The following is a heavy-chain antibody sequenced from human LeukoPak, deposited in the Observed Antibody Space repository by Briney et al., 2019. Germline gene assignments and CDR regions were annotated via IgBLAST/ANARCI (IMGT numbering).Heavy chain of an antibody. V-gene: IGHV1-46*01. Sequence: ASVKVSCKASGYTFTSYYMHWVRQAPGQGLEWMGIINPSGGSTGYAQKFQGRVTMTGDTSTSTVYMELSSLRSEDTAVYYCARDGPDYGGNSGPSYWGQGTLVTVSS. J-gene: IGHJ4*02. CDR1: GYTFTSYY. CDR3: ARDGPDYGGNSGPSY. CDR2: INPSGGST. D-gene: IGHD4-23*01.